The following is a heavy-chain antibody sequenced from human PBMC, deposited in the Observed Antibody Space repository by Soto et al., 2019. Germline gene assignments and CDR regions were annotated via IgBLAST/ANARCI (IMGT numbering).Heavy chain of an antibody. V-gene: IGHV3-23*01. J-gene: IGHJ4*02. CDR1: GFTFSSYA. Sequence: GGSLRLSCAASGFTFSSYAMSWVRQAPGKGLEWVSAISGSGGSTYYADSVKGRFTISRDNSKNTLYLQMNSLRAEDTAVYYCATESYYDFWSGYQGRVFDYWGQGTLVNVSS. CDR2: ISGSGGST. D-gene: IGHD3-3*01. CDR3: ATESYYDFWSGYQGRVFDY.